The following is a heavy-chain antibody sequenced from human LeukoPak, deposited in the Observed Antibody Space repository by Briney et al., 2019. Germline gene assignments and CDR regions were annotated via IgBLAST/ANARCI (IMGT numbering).Heavy chain of an antibody. D-gene: IGHD1-14*01. J-gene: IGHJ4*02. CDR3: ARDYRTDY. CDR2: INKSGSTI. V-gene: IGHV3-48*03. CDR1: GFTFNSYE. Sequence: GGSLRLSCAASGFTFNSYEMNWVRQAPGKGLEWLSYINKSGSTIFYADSVKGRFTISRDNAKNSLYLQLNSLRAEDTAVYYCARDYRTDYWGQGTLVTVSS.